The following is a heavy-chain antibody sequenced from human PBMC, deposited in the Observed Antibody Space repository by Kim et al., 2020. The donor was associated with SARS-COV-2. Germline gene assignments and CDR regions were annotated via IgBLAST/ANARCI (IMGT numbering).Heavy chain of an antibody. J-gene: IGHJ4*02. V-gene: IGHV1-69*13. D-gene: IGHD5-12*01. CDR1: GGTFRHYA. Sequence: SVKVSCKASGGTFRHYAISWVRQAPGQGLEWMGVSIHMFGTTKYAQKFQGRVTITADESTSTAYMELSSLTSADTGLYYCARTTGGYSGYDYLDFWGQGPLVTVSS. CDR3: ARTTGGYSGYDYLDF. CDR2: SIHMFGTT.